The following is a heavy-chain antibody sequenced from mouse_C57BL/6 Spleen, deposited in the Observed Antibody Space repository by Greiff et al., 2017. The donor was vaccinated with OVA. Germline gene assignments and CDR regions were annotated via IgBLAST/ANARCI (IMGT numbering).Heavy chain of an antibody. CDR3: ARSYYGSSYEGFAY. CDR2: IHSNSGST. J-gene: IGHJ3*01. D-gene: IGHD1-1*01. Sequence: VQLQQPGAELVKPGASVKLSCKASGYTFTSYWMHWVKQRPGQGLEWIGMIHSNSGSTNYNEKFKSKATLTVDKSSSTAYMQLSSLTSEDSAVYYCARSYYGSSYEGFAYWGQGTLVTVSA. CDR1: GYTFTSYW. V-gene: IGHV1-64*01.